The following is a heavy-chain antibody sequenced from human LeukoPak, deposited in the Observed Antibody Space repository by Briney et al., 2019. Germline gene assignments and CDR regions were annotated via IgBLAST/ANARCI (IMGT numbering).Heavy chain of an antibody. J-gene: IGHJ4*02. CDR3: ARLVDIVVVPAAAFDY. CDR1: GFTFSSYW. Sequence: GGSLRLSCAASGFTFSSYWMSWVRQAPGKGLEWVANIKQDGSEKYYVDSVKGRFTISRDNAKNSLYLQMNSLRAEDTAVYYCARLVDIVVVPAAAFDYWGQGTLVTVSS. CDR2: IKQDGSEK. V-gene: IGHV3-7*01. D-gene: IGHD2-2*03.